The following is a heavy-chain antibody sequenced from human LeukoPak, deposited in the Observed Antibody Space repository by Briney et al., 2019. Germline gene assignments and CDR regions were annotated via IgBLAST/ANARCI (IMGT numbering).Heavy chain of an antibody. CDR2: INHSGST. CDR1: GGSFSGYY. CDR3: ARESRIYYYDSSGYFSY. D-gene: IGHD3-22*01. Sequence: SETLSLTCAVYGGSFSGYYWSWIRQPPGKGLEWIGEINHSGSTNYNPSLKSRVTISVDTSKNQFSLKLSSVTAADTAVYYCARESRIYYYDSSGYFSYWGQGTLVTVSS. J-gene: IGHJ4*02. V-gene: IGHV4-34*01.